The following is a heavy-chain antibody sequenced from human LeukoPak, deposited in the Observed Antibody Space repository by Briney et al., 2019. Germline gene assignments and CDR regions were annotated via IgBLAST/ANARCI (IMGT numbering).Heavy chain of an antibody. CDR3: ARAGHYSDTSGYYHFDY. Sequence: SETLSLTCTVSGYSISSGYYWGWIRQPPGKGLEWIGSIFHSGSTYYNPSLKSRVTISVDTSKNQFSLKLTSVTAADTAVFYCARAGHYSDTSGYYHFDYWGQGTQVTVSS. D-gene: IGHD3-22*01. V-gene: IGHV4-38-2*02. CDR1: GYSISSGYY. J-gene: IGHJ4*02. CDR2: IFHSGST.